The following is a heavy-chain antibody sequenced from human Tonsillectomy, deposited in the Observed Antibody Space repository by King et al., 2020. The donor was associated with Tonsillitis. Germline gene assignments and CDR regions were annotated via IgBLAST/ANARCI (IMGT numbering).Heavy chain of an antibody. Sequence: VQLVESGGGVVQPGGSLRLSCAAAGFIFSDYSMHCVRQAPGKGLEWVAFIRFDGSKQMYADSVKGRFTISRDNSKNTLYVQMSSLGADDTAIYYCAKALRDYHDSSGYYYAFDIWGQGTAVTVSS. D-gene: IGHD3-22*01. CDR2: IRFDGSKQ. V-gene: IGHV3-30*02. CDR3: AKALRDYHDSSGYYYAFDI. CDR1: GFIFSDYS. J-gene: IGHJ3*02.